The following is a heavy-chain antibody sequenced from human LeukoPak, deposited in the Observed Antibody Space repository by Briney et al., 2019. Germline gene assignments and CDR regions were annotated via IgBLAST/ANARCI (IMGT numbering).Heavy chain of an antibody. CDR2: IKQDGSVQ. Sequence: GGSLRLSCAASVFTFSSYWMSWVRQGPGKGLEWVANIKQDGSVQYYVDSVKGRFTISRDNSKNALFLQMNSLRAEDTAVYYCSKDWGEYYYGSGSYYNSDGYWGQGTLVTVSS. D-gene: IGHD3-10*01. CDR1: VFTFSSYW. J-gene: IGHJ4*02. V-gene: IGHV3-7*01. CDR3: SKDWGEYYYGSGSYYNSDGY.